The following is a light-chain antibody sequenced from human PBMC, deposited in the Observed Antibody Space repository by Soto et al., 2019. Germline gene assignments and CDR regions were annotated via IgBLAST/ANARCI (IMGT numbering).Light chain of an antibody. CDR1: QSIRRY. Sequence: DIQMTQSPSSLSASVGDRVTISCRASQSIRRYLNWYQQKSGEAPNLLISGASSLQSGVPSRFSGSGSGTDFTLTISSLQPEDFATYHCLQHKSFPWTFGQGTKVDIK. V-gene: IGKV1-17*01. CDR2: GAS. CDR3: LQHKSFPWT. J-gene: IGKJ1*01.